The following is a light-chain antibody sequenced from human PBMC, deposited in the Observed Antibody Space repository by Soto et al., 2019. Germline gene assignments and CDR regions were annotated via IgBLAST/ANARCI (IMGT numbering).Light chain of an antibody. J-gene: IGKJ3*01. Sequence: EIVLTQSPGTLSLSPGERTNLSCRASQSVSSSYLAWYQQKPGQAPRLLIYGASNRATGIPDRFSGSGSGTDFTLTISRLEPEDFAVYYCQHYGNSPFTFGPGTKVDIK. V-gene: IGKV3-20*01. CDR2: GAS. CDR1: QSVSSSY. CDR3: QHYGNSPFT.